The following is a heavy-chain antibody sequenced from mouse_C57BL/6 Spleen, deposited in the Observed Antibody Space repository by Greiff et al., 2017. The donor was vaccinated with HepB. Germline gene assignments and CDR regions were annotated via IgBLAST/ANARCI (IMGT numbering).Heavy chain of an antibody. CDR3: ARTHYYGSSYEGFAY. CDR2: IDPNSGGT. J-gene: IGHJ3*01. D-gene: IGHD1-1*01. CDR1: GYTFTSYW. Sequence: QVHVKQPGAELVKPGASVKLSCKASGYTFTSYWMHWVKQRPGRGLEWIGRIDPNSGGTKYNEKFKSKATLTVDKPSSTAYMQLSSLTSEDSAVYYCARTHYYGSSYEGFAYWGQGTLVTVSA. V-gene: IGHV1-72*01.